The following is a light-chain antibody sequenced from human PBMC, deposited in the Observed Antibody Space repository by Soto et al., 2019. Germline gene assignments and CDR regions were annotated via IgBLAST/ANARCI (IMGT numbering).Light chain of an antibody. V-gene: IGKV1-5*01. CDR3: QQYNSYSTWT. CDR2: DAS. CDR1: QSISSW. Sequence: DIQRTQSPSTLSASVGDRVTITCRASQSISSWLAWYQQKPGKAPKLLIYDASSLESGVPSRFSGSGSGTEFTLTISSLQPDDFATYYCQQYNSYSTWTFGQGTKVDIK. J-gene: IGKJ1*01.